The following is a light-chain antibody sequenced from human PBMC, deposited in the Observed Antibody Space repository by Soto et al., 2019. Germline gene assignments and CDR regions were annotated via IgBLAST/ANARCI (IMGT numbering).Light chain of an antibody. V-gene: IGKV3-20*01. CDR1: QSAGNF. J-gene: IGKJ4*01. Sequence: EIVMKQSPATLSLSTGETASLSCRASQSAGNFLAWYQQKPGQAPRLLIYGVSSRATGIPDRFSGSGSGTDFTLTISRLEPEDFAVYYCQQYVTSPLPFGGVTIVDIK. CDR3: QQYVTSPLP. CDR2: GVS.